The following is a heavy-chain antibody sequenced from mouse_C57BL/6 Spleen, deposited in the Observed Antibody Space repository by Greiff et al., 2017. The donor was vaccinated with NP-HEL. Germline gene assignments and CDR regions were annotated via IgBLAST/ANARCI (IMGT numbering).Heavy chain of an antibody. D-gene: IGHD1-1*01. CDR3: AIRDYGSSYVDWYFDV. J-gene: IGHJ1*03. V-gene: IGHV1-80*01. Sequence: VQLVESGAELVKPGASVKISCKASGYAFSSYWMNWVKQRPGKGLEWIGQIYPGDGDTNYNGKFKGKATLTADKSSSTAYMQLSSLTSEDSAVYFCAIRDYGSSYVDWYFDVWGTGTTVTVSS. CDR2: IYPGDGDT. CDR1: GYAFSSYW.